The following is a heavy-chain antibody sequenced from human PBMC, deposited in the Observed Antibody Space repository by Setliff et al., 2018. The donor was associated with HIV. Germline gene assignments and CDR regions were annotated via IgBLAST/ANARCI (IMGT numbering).Heavy chain of an antibody. Sequence: SETLSLTCTVSGGSISSGSYYWSWIRQPAGKGLEWIGHIYTSGRTNYNPSLKSRVTISVDTSKNQFSLKLSSVTAADTAVYYCARGSYLEWLMYDMAVWGQGTTVTVSS. CDR1: GGSISSGSYY. D-gene: IGHD3-3*01. V-gene: IGHV4-61*09. J-gene: IGHJ6*02. CDR2: IYTSGRT. CDR3: ARGSYLEWLMYDMAV.